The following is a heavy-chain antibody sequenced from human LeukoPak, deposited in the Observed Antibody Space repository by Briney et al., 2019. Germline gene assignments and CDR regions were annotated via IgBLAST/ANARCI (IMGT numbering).Heavy chain of an antibody. V-gene: IGHV3-7*03. CDR2: IKQDGSEK. CDR1: GLTFSNYW. Sequence: GGSLRLSCAASGLTFSNYWMDWVRQAPGKGLEWVANIKQDGSEKNYVDSVKGRFIIPRDNAKNSLYLQMNTLRADDTAVYYCARDGFGTGSNWGQGTLVTVSS. CDR3: ARDGFGTGSN. J-gene: IGHJ4*02. D-gene: IGHD3-16*01.